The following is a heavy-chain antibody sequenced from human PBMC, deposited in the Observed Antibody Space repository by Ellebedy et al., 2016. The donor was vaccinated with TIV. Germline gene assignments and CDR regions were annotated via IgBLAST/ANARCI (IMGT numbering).Heavy chain of an antibody. CDR1: GGTFSSYA. CDR2: IIPIFGTA. J-gene: IGHJ6*02. Sequence: SVKVSCXASGGTFSSYAISWVRQAPGQGLEWMGGIIPIFGTANYAQKFQGRVTITADESTSTAYMELSSLRSEDTAVYYCARAGGSGSYYNPWGMDVWGQGTTVTVSS. D-gene: IGHD3-10*01. CDR3: ARAGGSGSYYNPWGMDV. V-gene: IGHV1-69*13.